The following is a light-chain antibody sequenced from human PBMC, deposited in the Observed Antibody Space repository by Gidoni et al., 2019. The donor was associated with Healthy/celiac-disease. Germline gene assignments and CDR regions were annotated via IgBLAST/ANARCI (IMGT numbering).Light chain of an antibody. CDR3: QAYNGLWT. V-gene: IGKV1-5*03. Sequence: DLQMTQSPSTLSASVGDRVTITCRASQSIGTWLAWYQQKPGKAPNLLIYKASILESGVPSRFSGIGSGTQFTLSISSLQPDDSATYHCQAYNGLWTFGQGTKVEIK. CDR2: KAS. CDR1: QSIGTW. J-gene: IGKJ1*01.